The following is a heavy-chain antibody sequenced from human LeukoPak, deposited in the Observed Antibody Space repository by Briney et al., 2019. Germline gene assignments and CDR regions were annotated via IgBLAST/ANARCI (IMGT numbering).Heavy chain of an antibody. CDR2: IRTKPNKYAT. J-gene: IGHJ4*02. CDR3: TTYSGTYFKYFFDY. D-gene: IGHD1-26*01. Sequence: GGSLKLSCAASGFTFSGSAMHWVRQASGKGLEWVGRIRTKPNKYATAYAASVKGRFTISRDDSKNMAYLQMNSLKTEDTAVYYCTTYSGTYFKYFFDYWGQGTLVTVSS. CDR1: GFTFSGSA. V-gene: IGHV3-73*01.